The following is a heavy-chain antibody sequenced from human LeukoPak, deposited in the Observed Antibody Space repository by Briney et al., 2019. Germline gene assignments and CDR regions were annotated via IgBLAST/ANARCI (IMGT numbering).Heavy chain of an antibody. CDR1: SGSMSNYY. J-gene: IGHJ4*02. CDR2: MHTSGNS. Sequence: SETLSLTCTVSSGSMSNYYWTWILQPAGKGLEFIGRMHTSGNSNYNPSLKSRVTMSVDTSNNQFSLRLSSVTAADTAVYYCAREGCSGGSCYPYWGQGTLVTVSS. CDR3: AREGCSGGSCYPY. D-gene: IGHD2-15*01. V-gene: IGHV4-4*07.